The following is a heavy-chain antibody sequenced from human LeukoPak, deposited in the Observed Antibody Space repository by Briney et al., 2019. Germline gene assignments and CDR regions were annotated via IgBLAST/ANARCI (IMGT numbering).Heavy chain of an antibody. CDR2: IYGGGST. J-gene: IGHJ6*03. D-gene: IGHD5-24*01. V-gene: IGHV3-53*01. CDR1: GFTVSRNY. Sequence: GGSLRLSCAASGFTVSRNYMSWVRQAPGKGLEWVSVIYGGGSTSYADSVKGRLIISRDNSKNTLYLQMNSLRADDTAVYYCARDRSDGNYYMVVWGKGTTVIVSS. CDR3: ARDRSDGNYYMVV.